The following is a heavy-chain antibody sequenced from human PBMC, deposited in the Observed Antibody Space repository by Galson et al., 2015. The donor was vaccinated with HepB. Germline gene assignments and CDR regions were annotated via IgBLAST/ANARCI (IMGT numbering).Heavy chain of an antibody. CDR1: GGTFSSYA. J-gene: IGHJ3*02. Sequence: SVKVSCKASGGTFSSYAISWVRQAPGQGLEWMGGIIPIFGTANYAQKFQGRVTITADESTSTAYMELSSLRSEDTAVYYCATMIVAQGADAFDIWGQGTMVTVSS. V-gene: IGHV1-69*13. D-gene: IGHD3-22*01. CDR2: IIPIFGTA. CDR3: ATMIVAQGADAFDI.